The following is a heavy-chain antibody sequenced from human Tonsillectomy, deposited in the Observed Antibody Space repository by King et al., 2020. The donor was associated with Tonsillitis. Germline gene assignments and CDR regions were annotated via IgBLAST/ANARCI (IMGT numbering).Heavy chain of an antibody. CDR2: IYHSGST. CDR3: ARDGGYPNDAFDI. J-gene: IGHJ3*02. CDR1: GYSISSGYY. Sequence: VQLPESGPGLVKPSETLFLTCTVSGYSISSGYYWGWIRQPPGKGLEWIGSIYHSGSTYYNPSLKSRVTFSVDTSKNQFSLRLSSVTAADTAVYYCARDGGYPNDAFDIWGQGTMVTVSS. V-gene: IGHV4-38-2*02. D-gene: IGHD3-22*01.